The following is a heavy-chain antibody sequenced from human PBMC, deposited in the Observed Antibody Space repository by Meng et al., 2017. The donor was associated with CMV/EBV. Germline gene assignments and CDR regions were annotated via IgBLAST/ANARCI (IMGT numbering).Heavy chain of an antibody. D-gene: IGHD6-13*01. V-gene: IGHV1-24*01. CDR3: WYSSSWYLKHYYYYYGMDV. CDR2: FDPEDGET. CDR1: GYTLTELS. Sequence: ASVKVSCKVSGYTLTELSRHWVRQAPGKGLEWMGGFDPEDGETIYAQKFQGRVTMTEDTSTDTAYMELSSLRSEDMVVYSYWYSSSWYLKHYYYYYGMDVWGQGTTVTVSS. J-gene: IGHJ6*02.